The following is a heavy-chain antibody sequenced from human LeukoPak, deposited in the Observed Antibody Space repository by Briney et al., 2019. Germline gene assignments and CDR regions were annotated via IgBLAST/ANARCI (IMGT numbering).Heavy chain of an antibody. CDR3: ATDLGLTGSYGDGLRWWYLANEIHAFDI. CDR2: IYYSGST. J-gene: IGHJ3*02. V-gene: IGHV4-39*07. Sequence: SETVSLTCTVSGGSISSSSYYWGWIRQPPGKGLEWIGSIYYSGSTYYNPSLKSRVTISVDTSKNQFSLKLSSVTAEDTAVYYCATDLGLTGSYGDGLRWWYLANEIHAFDIWGQGTMVTVSS. CDR1: GGSISSSSYY. D-gene: IGHD1-26*01.